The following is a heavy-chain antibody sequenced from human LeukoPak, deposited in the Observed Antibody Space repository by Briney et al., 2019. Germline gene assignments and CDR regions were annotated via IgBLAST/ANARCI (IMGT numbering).Heavy chain of an antibody. CDR3: ARVGSRTIFGVVQEKGMDV. CDR2: IIPIFGTA. V-gene: IGHV1-69*06. D-gene: IGHD3-3*01. Sequence: ASVNVSCKASGGTFSSYAISWVRPAPGQGLAWMGRIIPIFGTANYAQKFQGRVTITADKSTSTAYMELSSLRSEDTAVYYCARVGSRTIFGVVQEKGMDVWGKGTTVTVSS. CDR1: GGTFSSYA. J-gene: IGHJ6*03.